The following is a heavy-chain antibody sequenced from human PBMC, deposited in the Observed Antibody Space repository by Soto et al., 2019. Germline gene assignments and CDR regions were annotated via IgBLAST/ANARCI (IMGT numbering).Heavy chain of an antibody. Sequence: QVQLVESGGGVVQPGRSLRLSCAASGFTFSSYGMHWVRQAPVKGLEWVAVISYDGSNKYYADSVKGRFTISRDNSKNTLYLQMNSLRAEDTAVYYCAKDNSYGSRHYYYYYGMDVW. D-gene: IGHD3-10*01. J-gene: IGHJ6*01. CDR1: GFTFSSYG. CDR2: ISYDGSNK. CDR3: AKDNSYGSRHYYYYYGMDV. V-gene: IGHV3-30*18.